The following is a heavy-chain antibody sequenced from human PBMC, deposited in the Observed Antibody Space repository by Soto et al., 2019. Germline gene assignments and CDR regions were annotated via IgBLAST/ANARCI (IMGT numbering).Heavy chain of an antibody. V-gene: IGHV3-74*01. D-gene: IGHD2-8*02. Sequence: GGSLILSCAASGFPFTNYWMNWVRPTPGKGLMWVSRISPDGSDVGYADSVEGRFTVSRDNAKNTLYLQMHSLRAEDTAMYYCACWGHIVPVAPSDFDRWGQGTLVNVSS. CDR1: GFPFTNYW. J-gene: IGHJ4*02. CDR2: ISPDGSDV. CDR3: ACWGHIVPVAPSDFDR.